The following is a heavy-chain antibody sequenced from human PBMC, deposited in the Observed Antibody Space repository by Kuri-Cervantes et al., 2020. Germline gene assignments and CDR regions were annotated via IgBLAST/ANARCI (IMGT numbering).Heavy chain of an antibody. CDR3: AIRVAGTFDY. Sequence: LRLSCTVSGGSISSGGYYWSRIRQHPGKGLEWIGYIYYSGSTYYNPSLKSRVTISVDTSKNQFSLKLSSVTAADTAVYYCAIRVAGTFDYWGQGTLVTVSS. V-gene: IGHV4-31*03. J-gene: IGHJ4*02. CDR2: IYYSGST. D-gene: IGHD6-19*01. CDR1: GGSISSGGYY.